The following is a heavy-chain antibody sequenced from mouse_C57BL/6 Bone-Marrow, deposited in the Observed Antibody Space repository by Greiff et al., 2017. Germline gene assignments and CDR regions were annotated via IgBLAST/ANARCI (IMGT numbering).Heavy chain of an antibody. D-gene: IGHD1-1*01. Sequence: VQLQQSGPELVKPGASVKISCKASGYTFTDYYMNWVKQSHGKSLEWIGDINPNNGGTSYNQKFKGKATLTVDKSSSTAYMELRSLTSEDSAVYDCARWGRSYNPFAYWGQGTLVTVSA. CDR1: GYTFTDYY. CDR3: ARWGRSYNPFAY. J-gene: IGHJ3*01. CDR2: INPNNGGT. V-gene: IGHV1-26*01.